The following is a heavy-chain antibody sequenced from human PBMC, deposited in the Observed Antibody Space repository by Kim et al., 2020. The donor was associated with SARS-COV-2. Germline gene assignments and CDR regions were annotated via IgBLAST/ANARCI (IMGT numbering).Heavy chain of an antibody. J-gene: IGHJ1*01. D-gene: IGHD3-9*01. Sequence: QKFQGRVTITADESTSTAYMELSSLRSEDTAVYYCARGGHYDILTGYYKHWGQGTLVTVSS. V-gene: IGHV1-69*01. CDR3: ARGGHYDILTGYYKH.